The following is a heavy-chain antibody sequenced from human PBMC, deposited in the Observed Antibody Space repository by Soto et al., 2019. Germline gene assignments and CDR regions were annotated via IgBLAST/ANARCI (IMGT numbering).Heavy chain of an antibody. CDR2: IYHSGST. Sequence: QVQLQESGPGLVEPSGTLSLTCTVSGASVSSGGWWTWLRQPPGKGLEWIGEIYHSGSTNYNPSLKSRVSMSLDNAKNQFSLRLNYVTAADTALYYCTTKPGGVNLGFQSWGQGTLVTVSS. V-gene: IGHV4-4*02. CDR1: GASVSSGGW. D-gene: IGHD3-16*01. CDR3: TTKPGGVNLGFQS. J-gene: IGHJ4*02.